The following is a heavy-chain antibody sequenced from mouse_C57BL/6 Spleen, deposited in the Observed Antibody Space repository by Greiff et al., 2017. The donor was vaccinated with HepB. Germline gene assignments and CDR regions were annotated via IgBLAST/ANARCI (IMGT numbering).Heavy chain of an antibody. V-gene: IGHV10-1*01. J-gene: IGHJ4*01. CDR2: IRSKSNNYAT. D-gene: IGHD3-1*01. Sequence: EVKLVESGGGLVQPKGSLKLSCAASGFSFNTYAMNWVRQAPGKGLEWVARIRSKSNNYATYYADSVKDRFTISRDDSESMLYLQMNNLKTEDTAMYYCVRHRGYGYAMDYWGQGTSVTVSS. CDR3: VRHRGYGYAMDY. CDR1: GFSFNTYA.